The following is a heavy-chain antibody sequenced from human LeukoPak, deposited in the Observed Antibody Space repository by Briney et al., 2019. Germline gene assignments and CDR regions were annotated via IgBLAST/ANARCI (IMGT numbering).Heavy chain of an antibody. V-gene: IGHV3-53*01. CDR1: GFTVSSNY. Sequence: GGSLRLSCVASGFTVSSNYMSWVRQAPGKGLEWVSVIYSGGSTYYADSVKGRFTISRDNSKNTLYLQMNSLRAEDTAVYYCASGSGSDRTPYYYNGVQGTGTTVTVSS. D-gene: IGHD3-10*01. CDR2: IYSGGST. J-gene: IGHJ6*03. CDR3: ASGSGSDRTPYYYNGV.